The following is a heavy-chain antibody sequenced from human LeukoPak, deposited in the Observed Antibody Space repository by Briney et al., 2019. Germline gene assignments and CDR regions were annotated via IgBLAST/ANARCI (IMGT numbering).Heavy chain of an antibody. CDR2: ISSSSSTI. V-gene: IGHV3-48*04. D-gene: IGHD1-26*01. CDR3: ARDRGFSGSLYYFDS. CDR1: GFTFSSYS. J-gene: IGHJ4*02. Sequence: GGSLRLSCAASGFTFSSYSMNWVRQAPGKGLEWVSYISSSSSTIYYADSVKGRFTISRDNAKNSLYLQMNSLRAEDTAVYYCARDRGFSGSLYYFDSWGQGTLVTVSS.